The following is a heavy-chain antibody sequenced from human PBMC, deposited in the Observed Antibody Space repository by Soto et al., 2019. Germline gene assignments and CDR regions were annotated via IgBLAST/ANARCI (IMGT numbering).Heavy chain of an antibody. CDR1: GGSIRSSDW. V-gene: IGHV4-4*02. D-gene: IGHD5-12*01. J-gene: IGHJ5*02. CDR2: IYESGTS. Sequence: PSETLSLTCVVSGGSIRSSDWWTWVRQPPGKGLEYIAEIYESGTSNYNPSLKSRVTISIDKSKNHFSLELNSVTAADTAVYFCARLHVDTETSITNWFDPWGPGTLVTVSS. CDR3: ARLHVDTETSITNWFDP.